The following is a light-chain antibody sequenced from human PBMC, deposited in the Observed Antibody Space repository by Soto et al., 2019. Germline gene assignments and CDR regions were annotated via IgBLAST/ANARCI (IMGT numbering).Light chain of an antibody. Sequence: DIQITQSPSSLSASVGDRVTITCRASQSISASLNWXXXXXXXTPELLIYATSSLQSGVPSRFSGSGSGTEFTLTISSLRPEDFATYFCQQYYSTPTWTFGQGTKV. CDR3: QQYYSTPTWT. CDR1: QSISAS. CDR2: ATS. J-gene: IGKJ1*01. V-gene: IGKV1-39*01.